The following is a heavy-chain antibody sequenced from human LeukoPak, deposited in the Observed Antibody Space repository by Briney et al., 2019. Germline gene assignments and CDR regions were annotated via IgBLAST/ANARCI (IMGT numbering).Heavy chain of an antibody. D-gene: IGHD1-26*01. CDR3: ARDFRRVGATGALDY. V-gene: IGHV3-21*01. Sequence: KTGGSLRLXCAASGFTCSSYSMNWVRQAPGKGLESVSSISSSSSYIYYADSVKGRFTISRDNAKNSLYLQMNSLRAEDTAVYYCARDFRRVGATGALDYWGQGTLVTVSS. CDR1: GFTCSSYS. J-gene: IGHJ4*02. CDR2: ISSSSSYI.